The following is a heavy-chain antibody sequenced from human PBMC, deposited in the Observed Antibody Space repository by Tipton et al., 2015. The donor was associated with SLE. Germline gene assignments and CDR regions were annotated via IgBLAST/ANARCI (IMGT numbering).Heavy chain of an antibody. CDR2: IYYSGST. V-gene: IGHV4-59*08. J-gene: IGHJ4*02. D-gene: IGHD1-26*01. CDR1: GGSFSGYY. Sequence: TLSLTCAVYGGSFSGYYWSWIRQPPGKGLEWIGYIYYSGSTNYNPSLKSRVTISVDTSKNQFSLKLSSVTAADTAVYYCASGIVGALDYWGQGTLVTVSS. CDR3: ASGIVGALDY.